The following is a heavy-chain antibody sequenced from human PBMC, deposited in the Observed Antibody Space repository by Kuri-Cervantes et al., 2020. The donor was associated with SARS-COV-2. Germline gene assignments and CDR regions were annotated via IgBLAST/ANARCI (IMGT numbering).Heavy chain of an antibody. D-gene: IGHD6-13*01. CDR2: IYPSDSDT. CDR1: GYSFTSYW. J-gene: IGHJ4*02. CDR3: ARHRRYSTPPDY. V-gene: IGHV5-51*01. Sequence: KVSCKGSGYSFTSYWISWVRQMPGKGLEWMGIIYPSDSDTRYSPSFQGQVTISADKSISTAYLQWSSLKASDTAMYYCARHRRYSTPPDYWGQGTLVTVSS.